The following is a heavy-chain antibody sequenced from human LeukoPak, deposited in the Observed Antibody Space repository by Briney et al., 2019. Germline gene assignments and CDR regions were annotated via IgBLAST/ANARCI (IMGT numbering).Heavy chain of an antibody. Sequence: SETLSLTCAVYGGSFSDYYWSWIRQPPRKGLEWIGEINHSGSTNYNPSLKSRVTISVDTSKNQFSLKLSSVTAADTAVYYCARGGQWLRFVYLDYWGQGTLVTVSS. CDR1: GGSFSDYY. V-gene: IGHV4-34*01. CDR2: INHSGST. CDR3: ARGGQWLRFVYLDY. J-gene: IGHJ4*02. D-gene: IGHD5-12*01.